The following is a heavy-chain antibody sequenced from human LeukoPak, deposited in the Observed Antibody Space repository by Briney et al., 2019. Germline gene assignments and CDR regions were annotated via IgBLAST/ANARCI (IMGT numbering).Heavy chain of an antibody. D-gene: IGHD4-23*01. J-gene: IGHJ4*02. CDR1: GYTFTSYA. CDR2: INTNTGNP. V-gene: IGHV7-4-1*02. Sequence: ASVKVSCMASGYTFTSYAMNWVRQAPGQGLEWMGWINTNTGNPTYAQGFTGRFVFSLDTSVSTAYLQISSLKAEDTAVYYCARDPGRLTTVVTELKWGLDYWGQGTLVTVSS. CDR3: ARDPGRLTTVVTELKWGLDY.